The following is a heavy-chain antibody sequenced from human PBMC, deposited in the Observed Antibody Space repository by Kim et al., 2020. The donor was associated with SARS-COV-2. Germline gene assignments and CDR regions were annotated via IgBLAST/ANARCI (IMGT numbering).Heavy chain of an antibody. V-gene: IGHV7-4-1*02. Sequence: ASVKVSCKASGYTFTMNAIGWVRQAPGQGLEWVGWINTDTGNPTYAQAFTRRFVFSVDTSVTTAYLQISSLEPEDTALYYCTRVIWGTYRYTDYWGQGTLVTVSS. CDR3: TRVIWGTYRYTDY. D-gene: IGHD3-16*02. CDR1: GYTFTMNA. CDR2: INTDTGNP. J-gene: IGHJ4*02.